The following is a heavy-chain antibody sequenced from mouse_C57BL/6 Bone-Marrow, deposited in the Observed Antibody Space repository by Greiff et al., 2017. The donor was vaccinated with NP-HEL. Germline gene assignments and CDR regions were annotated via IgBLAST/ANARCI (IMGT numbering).Heavy chain of an antibody. Sequence: EVQLQESGAELVRPGASVKLSCTASGFNIKDDYMHWVKQRPEQGLEWIGWIDPENGDTEYASKFQGKATITADTSSNTAYLQLSSLTSEDTAVYYCTPRSTMITRRAYWGQGTLVTVSA. CDR2: IDPENGDT. CDR1: GFNIKDDY. V-gene: IGHV14-4*01. D-gene: IGHD2-4*01. CDR3: TPRSTMITRRAY. J-gene: IGHJ3*01.